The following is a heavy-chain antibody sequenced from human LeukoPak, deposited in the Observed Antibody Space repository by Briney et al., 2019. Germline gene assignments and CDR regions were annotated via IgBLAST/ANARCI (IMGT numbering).Heavy chain of an antibody. D-gene: IGHD5-18*01. CDR2: ISYDGSNK. CDR3: AKPPRGYSYGYGDY. J-gene: IGHJ4*02. Sequence: GGSLRLSCAASGFTFSSYGMHWVRQAPGKGLEWVAVISYDGSNKYYVDSVKGRFTISRDNSKNTLYLQMNSLRAEDTAVYYCAKPPRGYSYGYGDYWGQGTLVTVSS. CDR1: GFTFSSYG. V-gene: IGHV3-30*18.